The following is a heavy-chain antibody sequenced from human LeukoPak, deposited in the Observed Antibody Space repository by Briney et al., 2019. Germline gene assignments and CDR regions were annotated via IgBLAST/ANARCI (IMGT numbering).Heavy chain of an antibody. J-gene: IGHJ3*02. Sequence: SETLSLTCSVSGGSISSNSYYWGWIRQPPGKGLEWIGTIYYSGYTYYNPSLKSRVTISVDTSKNQFSLKLSSVAAADTAVYYCARYSRDVFDIWGQGTMLTVSS. CDR1: GGSISSNSYY. CDR3: ARYSRDVFDI. CDR2: IYYSGYT. V-gene: IGHV4-39*01. D-gene: IGHD2-21*01.